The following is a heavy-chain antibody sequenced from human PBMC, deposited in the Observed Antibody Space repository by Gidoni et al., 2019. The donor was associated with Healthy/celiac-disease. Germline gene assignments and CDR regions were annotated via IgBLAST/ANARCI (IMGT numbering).Heavy chain of an antibody. CDR1: GFTFDDYA. V-gene: IGHV3-9*01. J-gene: IGHJ4*02. CDR3: AKVGSEYSSSADFDY. CDR2: ISWNSGSI. Sequence: EVQLQESGGGLVQPGRSLRLSCAASGFTFDDYAMHWVRQAPGKGLEWVSGISWNSGSIGYADSVKGRFTISRDNAKNSLYLQMNSLRAEDTALYYCAKVGSEYSSSADFDYWGQGTLVTVSS. D-gene: IGHD6-6*01.